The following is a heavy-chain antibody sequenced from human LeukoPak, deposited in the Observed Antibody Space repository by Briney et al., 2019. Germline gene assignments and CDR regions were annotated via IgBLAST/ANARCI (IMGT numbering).Heavy chain of an antibody. D-gene: IGHD6-6*01. CDR1: GFTFSSYE. J-gene: IGHJ4*02. CDR2: ISSSGSTI. Sequence: PGGSLRLSCAASGFTFSSYEMNWVRQAPGKGLEWVSYISSSGSTIYYADSVKGRFTISRDNAKNSLYLQMNSLRAEDTAVYYCVGESTSSTDYWGQGTLVTVSS. CDR3: VGESTSSTDY. V-gene: IGHV3-48*03.